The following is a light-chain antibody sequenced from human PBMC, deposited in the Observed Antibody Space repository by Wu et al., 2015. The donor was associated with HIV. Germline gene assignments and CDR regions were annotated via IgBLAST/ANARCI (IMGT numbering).Light chain of an antibody. CDR2: AAS. V-gene: IGKV1-39*01. CDR3: QQSYSSLT. CDR1: QNINNY. J-gene: IGKJ4*01. Sequence: DIQMTQSPSSLSASVGDRVTITCRASQNINNYLNWYQQKPGKAPNLLIYAASNLQNGVPSRFSGSGSGTDFTLTISSLQPEDFATYYCQQSYSSLTFGGGTKGGDQT.